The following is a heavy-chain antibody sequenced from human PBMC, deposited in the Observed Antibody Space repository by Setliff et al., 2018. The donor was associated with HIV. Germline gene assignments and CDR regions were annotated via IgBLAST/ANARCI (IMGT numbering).Heavy chain of an antibody. CDR1: GYTFTSYA. Sequence: ASVKVSCKASGYTFTSYAISWVRQAPGQGLEWMAWISAYNGYTHYAQKLQGRVTMTTDTSTSTAYMELRSLTSDDTAVYYCARVLKVPLSLLGASEIWGQGTMVTVSS. V-gene: IGHV1-18*01. CDR2: ISAYNGYT. CDR3: ARVLKVPLSLLGASEI. J-gene: IGHJ3*02. D-gene: IGHD3-16*01.